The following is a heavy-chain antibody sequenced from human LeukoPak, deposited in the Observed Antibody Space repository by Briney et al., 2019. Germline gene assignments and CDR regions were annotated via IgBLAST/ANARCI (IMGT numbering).Heavy chain of an antibody. Sequence: PGGSLRLSCAASGFTFNSYGMHWVRQAPGKGLEWVTFIRYDGSDKYYADSVKGRFTISRDNSKNTLYLQMNSLRAEDTAVYYCVKDPIIRGVIMSDSAYWGQGTLVTVSS. CDR3: VKDPIIRGVIMSDSAY. CDR2: IRYDGSDK. V-gene: IGHV3-30*02. CDR1: GFTFNSYG. D-gene: IGHD3-10*01. J-gene: IGHJ4*02.